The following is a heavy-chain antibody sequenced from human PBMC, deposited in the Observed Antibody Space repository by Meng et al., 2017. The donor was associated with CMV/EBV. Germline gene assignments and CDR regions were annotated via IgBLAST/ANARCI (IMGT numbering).Heavy chain of an antibody. J-gene: IGHJ5*02. CDR2: IYWNDDK. V-gene: IGHV2-5*01. D-gene: IGHD2-2*02. CDR3: AHRRLPAAIQDNWFDP. Sequence: SGPTLVKSTQTLTLTCTFSGFSLSTSGVGVGWIRQPPGKALEWLALIYWNDDKRYSPSLKSRLTITKDTSKNQVVLTMTNMDPVDTATYYCAHRRLPAAIQDNWFDPWGQGTLVTVSS. CDR1: GFSLSTSGVG.